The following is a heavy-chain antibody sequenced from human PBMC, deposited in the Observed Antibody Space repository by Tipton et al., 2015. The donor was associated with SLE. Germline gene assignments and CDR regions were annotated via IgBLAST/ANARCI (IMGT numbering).Heavy chain of an antibody. CDR1: GGSLSDHY. D-gene: IGHD2-15*01. CDR3: ARDRRSSGVVFDV. J-gene: IGHJ6*04. CDR2: IGSSSTYI. Sequence: LSLTCAVYGGSLSDHYWNWVRQAPGKGLEWVSSIGSSSTYIYYADSVKGRLTISRDNAKNSLYLQMNSLRAEDTAVYYCARDRRSSGVVFDVWGKGTTVTVSS. V-gene: IGHV3-21*01.